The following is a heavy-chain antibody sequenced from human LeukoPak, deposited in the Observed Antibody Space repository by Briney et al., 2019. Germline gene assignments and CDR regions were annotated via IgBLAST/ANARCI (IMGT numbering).Heavy chain of an antibody. Sequence: GGSLRLSCAASGFTFSSYSMNWVRQPPGKGLEWVSSISSSSSYIYYADSVKGRFTISRDNAKNSLYLQVNSLRAEDTAVYYCAREMATKSYYFDYWGQGTLVTVSS. CDR2: ISSSSSYI. CDR1: GFTFSSYS. J-gene: IGHJ4*02. V-gene: IGHV3-21*01. CDR3: AREMATKSYYFDY. D-gene: IGHD5-24*01.